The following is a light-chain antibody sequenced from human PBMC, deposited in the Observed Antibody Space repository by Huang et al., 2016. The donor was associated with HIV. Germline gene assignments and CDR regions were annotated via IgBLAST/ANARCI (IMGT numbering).Light chain of an antibody. Sequence: AIRLTQSPSSHSASTGDRVTITCRASPGISSYLAWYQQKPGKAPKRLISSASTLQSGVPSRFSGSGFGTDFTLTISSLQSEDLGTYHCQQYYTYPHSFGQGTKLEIK. CDR3: QQYYTYPHS. V-gene: IGKV1-8*01. J-gene: IGKJ2*03. CDR2: SAS. CDR1: PGISSY.